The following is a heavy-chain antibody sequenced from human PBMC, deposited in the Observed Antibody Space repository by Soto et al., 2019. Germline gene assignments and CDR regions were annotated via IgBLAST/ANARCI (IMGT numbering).Heavy chain of an antibody. D-gene: IGHD4-4*01. Sequence: ASVKVSCKASGGTFSSYAISWVRQAPGQGLEWMGGIIPIFGTANYAQKFQGRVTITADKSTSTAYMELSGLRSEDTAVYYCARDQDDYSSPRGMDVWGQGTTVTVSS. V-gene: IGHV1-69*06. CDR3: ARDQDDYSSPRGMDV. CDR1: GGTFSSYA. J-gene: IGHJ6*02. CDR2: IIPIFGTA.